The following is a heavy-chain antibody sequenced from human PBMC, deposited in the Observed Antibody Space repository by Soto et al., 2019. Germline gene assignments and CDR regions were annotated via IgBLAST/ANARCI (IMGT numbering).Heavy chain of an antibody. CDR1: GGSLSSFA. V-gene: IGHV1-69*13. J-gene: IGHJ6*02. D-gene: IGHD3-16*01. Sequence: SVKFSCKVYGGSLSSFAFSWVRQAPGQGVEWMGACIAKIDSANYAQEFLGIVTVTADDSASTEYMEISGLTFEDAAFYSCAYSLYEFVLHYYYRMDVWGPGTSVTVSS. CDR2: CIAKIDSA. CDR3: AYSLYEFVLHYYYRMDV.